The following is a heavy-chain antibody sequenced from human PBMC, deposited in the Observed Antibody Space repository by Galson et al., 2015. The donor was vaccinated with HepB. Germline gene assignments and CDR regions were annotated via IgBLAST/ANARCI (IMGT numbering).Heavy chain of an antibody. CDR1: GYTFNNYW. D-gene: IGHD3-9*01. CDR3: TKDLTGRSDY. V-gene: IGHV3-74*01. CDR2: INTDGSYT. J-gene: IGHJ4*02. Sequence: SLRLSCAASGYTFNNYWMHWVRQAPGKGLVWVSRINTDGSYTSYADSVKGRFTISRDNAKNILYLQMNSLRAEDTAIYYCTKDLTGRSDYWGQGTLVTVSS.